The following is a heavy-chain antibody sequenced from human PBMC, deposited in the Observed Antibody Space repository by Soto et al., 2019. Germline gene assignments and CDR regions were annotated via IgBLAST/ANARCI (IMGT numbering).Heavy chain of an antibody. Sequence: ASVKVSCKASGYTFTSYGISWVRQAPGQGLEWMGWISAYNGNTNYAQKLQGRVTMTTDTSTSTAYMELRSLRSDDTAVYYCARFHQWENYSDSSGSRMDVWGHGTPVTVSS. CDR2: ISAYNGNT. CDR3: ARFHQWENYSDSSGSRMDV. D-gene: IGHD3-22*01. V-gene: IGHV1-18*01. CDR1: GYTFTSYG. J-gene: IGHJ6*02.